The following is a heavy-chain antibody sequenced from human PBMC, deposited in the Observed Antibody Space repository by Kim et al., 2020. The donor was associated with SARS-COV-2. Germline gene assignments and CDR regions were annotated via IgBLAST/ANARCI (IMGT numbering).Heavy chain of an antibody. V-gene: IGHV1-69*13. J-gene: IGHJ3*02. CDR1: GGTFSSYA. CDR3: ARYMGLLSYDAFDI. D-gene: IGHD1-7*01. Sequence: SVKVSCKASGGTFSSYAISWVRQAPGQGLEWMGGIIPIFGTANYAQKFQGRVTITADESTSTAYMELSSLRSEDTAVYYCARYMGLLSYDAFDIWGQGTMVTVSS. CDR2: IIPIFGTA.